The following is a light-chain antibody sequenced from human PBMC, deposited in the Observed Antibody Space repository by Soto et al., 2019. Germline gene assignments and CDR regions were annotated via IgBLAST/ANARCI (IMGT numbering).Light chain of an antibody. CDR2: DAS. J-gene: IGKJ3*01. CDR3: QQYNNWPFA. Sequence: EIVMTQSPATLSVSPGERATLSCRASQSIGSTLAWYQQQPGQAPRRLIYDASTRATGIPVRFSGSGSGTAFTLTINSLQSEDFTVYYCQQYNNWPFAFGPGTKVDIK. V-gene: IGKV3-15*01. CDR1: QSIGST.